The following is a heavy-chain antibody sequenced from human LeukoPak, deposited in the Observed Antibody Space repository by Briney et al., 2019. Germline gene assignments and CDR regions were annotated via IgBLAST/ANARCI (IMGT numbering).Heavy chain of an antibody. CDR3: AREGSPDFWSGNFDY. Sequence: GASVKVSCKASGYTFTSYAMNWVRQAPGQGLEWMGWINTNTGNPTYAQGFTGRFVFSLDTSVSTAYLQISSLKAEDTAVYYCAREGSPDFWSGNFDYWGQGTLVTVSS. J-gene: IGHJ4*02. V-gene: IGHV7-4-1*02. D-gene: IGHD3-3*01. CDR2: INTNTGNP. CDR1: GYTFTSYA.